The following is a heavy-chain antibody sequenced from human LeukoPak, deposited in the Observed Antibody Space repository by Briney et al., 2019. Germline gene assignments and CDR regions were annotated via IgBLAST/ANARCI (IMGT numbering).Heavy chain of an antibody. J-gene: IGHJ3*02. D-gene: IGHD6-6*01. CDR1: GITFSRLS. Sequence: PGGSLRLSCEVSGITFSRLSMNWVRQAPGKGLEWVASIGSSRRYIYHADSVRGRFTISGDNAEKSLYLEMNSLRVEDTAVYYCTRGLEYSSTDAFDIWGQGIMVTVSS. CDR3: TRGLEYSSTDAFDI. V-gene: IGHV3-21*01. CDR2: IGSSRRYI.